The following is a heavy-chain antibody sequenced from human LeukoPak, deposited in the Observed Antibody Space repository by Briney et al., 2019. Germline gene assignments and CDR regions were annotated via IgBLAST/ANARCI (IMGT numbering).Heavy chain of an antibody. CDR1: GFTFSGYW. D-gene: IGHD4-17*01. CDR2: INSDGTTT. CDR3: TSSGPVSYGDYY. J-gene: IGHJ4*02. Sequence: GGSLRLSCAASGFTFSGYWMHWVRQAPGKGLMWVSRINSDGTTTSYADSVKGRFTISRDNAKNTLYLQMNSLRAEDTAVYYCTSSGPVSYGDYYWGQGTLVTVSS. V-gene: IGHV3-74*01.